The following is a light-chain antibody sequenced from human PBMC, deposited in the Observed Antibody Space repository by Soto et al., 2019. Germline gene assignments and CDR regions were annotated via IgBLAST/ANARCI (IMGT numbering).Light chain of an antibody. J-gene: IGKJ1*01. CDR2: DAS. CDR3: QQYGSSGT. Sequence: IVMTQSPATLSVSPGERATLSCRASQSVSSNLAWYQQKPGQAPRLLIYDASIRATGFPARFSGSGSGTDFTLTISRLEPEDFAVYYCQQYGSSGTFGQGTQVDIK. V-gene: IGKV3-15*01. CDR1: QSVSSN.